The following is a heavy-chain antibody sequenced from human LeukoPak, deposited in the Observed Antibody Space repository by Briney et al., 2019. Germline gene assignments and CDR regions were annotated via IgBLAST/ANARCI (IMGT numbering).Heavy chain of an antibody. CDR1: GGSFSGYY. V-gene: IGHV4-34*01. D-gene: IGHD2-21*02. Sequence: PSETLSLTCAVYGGSFSGYYWTWIRQPSGKGLEWIGEINHSGGTNYNPSLKSRVAISVDTSKNQFSLKLSSVTAADTAVYYCARGHPLLDYWGQGTLVTVSS. CDR2: INHSGGT. CDR3: ARGHPLLDY. J-gene: IGHJ4*02.